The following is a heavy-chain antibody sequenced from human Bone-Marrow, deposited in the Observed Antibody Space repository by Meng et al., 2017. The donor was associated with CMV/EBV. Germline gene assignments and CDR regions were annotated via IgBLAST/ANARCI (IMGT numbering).Heavy chain of an antibody. CDR3: ARAYSNYVEYNWFDP. CDR1: GFTFSSYA. D-gene: IGHD4-11*01. V-gene: IGHV1-69*05. Sequence: GGSLRLSCAASGFTFSSYAISWVRQAPGQGLEWMGGTITIFGTANYAQKFQGRVTITTDESTSTAYMELSSLRSEDTAMYYCARAYSNYVEYNWFDPWGQGTLVTVSS. CDR2: TITIFGTA. J-gene: IGHJ5*02.